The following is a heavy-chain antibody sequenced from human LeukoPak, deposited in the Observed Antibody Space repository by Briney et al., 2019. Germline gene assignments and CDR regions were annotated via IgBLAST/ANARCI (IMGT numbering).Heavy chain of an antibody. Sequence: SETLSLTCAVYGGSFSGYYWSWIRQPPGRGLEWIGEINHSGSTNYNPSLKSRVTISVDTSKNQLSLKLSSVTAADTAVYYCARGPRIAVAGTRWFDPWGQGTLVTVSS. CDR1: GGSFSGYY. V-gene: IGHV4-34*01. J-gene: IGHJ5*02. D-gene: IGHD6-19*01. CDR3: ARGPRIAVAGTRWFDP. CDR2: INHSGST.